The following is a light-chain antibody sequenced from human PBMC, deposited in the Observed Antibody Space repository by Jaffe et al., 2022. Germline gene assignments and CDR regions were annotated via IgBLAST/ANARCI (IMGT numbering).Light chain of an antibody. Sequence: QSALTQPASVSGSPGQSITISCTGTSSDVGGYKYVSWYQQHPGKAPKLMIYEVSNRPSGVSNRFSGSKSGNTASLTISGLQAEDESDYYCSSYTSSSTFGVFGTGTKVTVL. V-gene: IGLV2-14*01. CDR2: EVS. CDR1: SSDVGGYKY. J-gene: IGLJ1*01. CDR3: SSYTSSSTFGV.